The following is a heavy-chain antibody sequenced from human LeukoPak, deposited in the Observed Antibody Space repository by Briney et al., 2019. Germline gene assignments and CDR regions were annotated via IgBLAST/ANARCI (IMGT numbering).Heavy chain of an antibody. Sequence: GGSLRLSCAASGFSFKNYAMHWVRQAPGKGLEWVTFMSYDGSDKYYADSVKGRFSISRDNSKNMLYLQMNSLRTEDTAVYYCARARDTDFDSWGQGTLVTVSS. CDR2: MSYDGSDK. CDR3: ARARDTDFDS. V-gene: IGHV3-30*04. D-gene: IGHD5-18*01. CDR1: GFSFKNYA. J-gene: IGHJ4*02.